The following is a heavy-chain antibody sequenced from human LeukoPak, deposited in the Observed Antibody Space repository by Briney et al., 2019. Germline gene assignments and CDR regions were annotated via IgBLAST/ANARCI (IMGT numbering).Heavy chain of an antibody. CDR3: ARGRVSSSTWHSTYYYYFYMDV. V-gene: IGHV4-59*01. D-gene: IGHD4-11*01. CDR2: IDHTGTT. J-gene: IGHJ6*03. Sequence: SETLSLTCSVSDDSITIYYWTWIRQPPGKGLEWIGYIDHTGTTNYNPSLNSRVTISRDTSKNHFSLQLSSVTAAATAVYFCARGRVSSSTWHSTYYYYFYMDVWGKGITVTVSS. CDR1: DDSITIYY.